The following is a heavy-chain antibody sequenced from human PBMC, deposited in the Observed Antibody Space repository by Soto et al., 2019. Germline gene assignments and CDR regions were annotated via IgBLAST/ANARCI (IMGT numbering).Heavy chain of an antibody. CDR2: IYYSGST. J-gene: IGHJ3*02. CDR1: GGSISSGGYY. D-gene: IGHD2-15*01. V-gene: IGHV4-31*03. CDR3: ARADIESFDI. Sequence: SETLSLTCTVSGGSISSGGYYWSWIRQHPGKGLEWIGYIYYSGSTYYNPSLKSRVTISVDTSKNQFSLKLNTVTAADTAVYYCARADIESFDIWGQGTMVTVSS.